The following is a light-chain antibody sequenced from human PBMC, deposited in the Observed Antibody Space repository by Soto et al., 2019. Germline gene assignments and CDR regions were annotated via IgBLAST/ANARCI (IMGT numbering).Light chain of an antibody. Sequence: QTVVTQEPSLTVSPGGTVTLTCGSSTGAVTSGHYPYWFQQKPGQAPRTLIYDTSNKHSWTPARFSGSLLGGKAALTLSGAQPKDEAEYYCLLSYSGARGVFGGGTKLTVL. CDR2: DTS. CDR3: LLSYSGARGV. CDR1: TGAVTSGHY. J-gene: IGLJ2*01. V-gene: IGLV7-46*01.